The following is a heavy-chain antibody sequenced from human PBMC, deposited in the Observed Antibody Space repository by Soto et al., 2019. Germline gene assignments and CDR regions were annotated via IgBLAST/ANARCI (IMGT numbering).Heavy chain of an antibody. D-gene: IGHD3-10*01. Sequence: VQLLESGGGLVQPGGSLRLSCAASGFTFSSYAMSWVRQAPGKGLEWVSAISGSGGSTYYADSVKGRFTISRDNSKNTLYLQKNSLRAEDKAVYYVAKERAPDNTMVRGVIITPHKDGFAIWGQGTMVTVSS. CDR2: ISGSGGST. CDR3: AKERAPDNTMVRGVIITPHKDGFAI. J-gene: IGHJ3*02. V-gene: IGHV3-23*01. CDR1: GFTFSSYA.